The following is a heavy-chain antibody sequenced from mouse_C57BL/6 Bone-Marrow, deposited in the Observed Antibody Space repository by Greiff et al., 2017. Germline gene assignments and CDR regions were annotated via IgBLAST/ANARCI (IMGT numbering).Heavy chain of an antibody. CDR1: GFTFSNYW. J-gene: IGHJ3*01. CDR3: ISNHAWFAY. V-gene: IGHV6-3*01. D-gene: IGHD2-5*01. CDR2: IRLKSDNYAT. Sequence: EVQLQESGGGLVQPGGSMKLSCVASGFTFSNYWMNWVRQSPEKGLEWVAQIRLKSDNYATHYAESVKGRFTISRDDSKSSVYLQMNNLRAEDTGIYYCISNHAWFAYWGQGTLVTVSA.